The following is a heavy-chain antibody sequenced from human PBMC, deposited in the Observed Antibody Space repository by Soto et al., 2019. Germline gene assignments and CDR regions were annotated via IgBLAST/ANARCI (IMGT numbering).Heavy chain of an antibody. J-gene: IGHJ4*02. Sequence: GGSLRLSCEASGFTISDYYMSWIRQAPGKGLEWVSYISSSSDIIYYADSVKGRFTISRDNAKNSLYLQMNSLRPEDTAVYYCAKDLGSYLSPAFDYWGLGTLVTVSS. CDR2: ISSSSDII. CDR1: GFTISDYY. CDR3: AKDLGSYLSPAFDY. V-gene: IGHV3-11*04. D-gene: IGHD1-26*01.